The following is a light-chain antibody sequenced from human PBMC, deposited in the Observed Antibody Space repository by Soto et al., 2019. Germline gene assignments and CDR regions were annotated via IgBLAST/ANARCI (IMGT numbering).Light chain of an antibody. J-gene: IGKJ3*01. CDR3: QQYDILFT. CDR2: DAS. CDR1: QDISNY. Sequence: DIRMTQSPSSLSASVGDRVTITCQASQDISNYLNWYQQKPGKAPKLLIYDASNLETGVPSRFSGSGSGTDFTFTISSLQPEDIATYYCQQYDILFTFGPGTKVDIK. V-gene: IGKV1-33*01.